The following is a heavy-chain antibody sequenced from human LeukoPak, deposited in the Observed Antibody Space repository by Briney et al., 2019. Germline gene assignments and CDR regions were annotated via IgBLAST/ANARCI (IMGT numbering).Heavy chain of an antibody. J-gene: IGHJ5*02. D-gene: IGHD1-26*01. CDR3: ARDVSGSYRVDVFDP. Sequence: SETLSLTCTVSGDSISSRSYYWDWIRQPPGGGLEWIGSIFYRGTTYYNPSLKSRVTISVDTSKNQFSLKLSSVTAADTAVYYCARDVSGSYRVDVFDPWGQGTLVTVSS. CDR2: IFYRGTT. CDR1: GDSISSRSYY. V-gene: IGHV4-39*07.